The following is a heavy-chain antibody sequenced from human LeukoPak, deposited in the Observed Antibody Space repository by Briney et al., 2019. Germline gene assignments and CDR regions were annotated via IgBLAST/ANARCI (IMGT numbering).Heavy chain of an antibody. CDR3: ARGMVTMVRGVEPWYYYYMDV. CDR1: GFTFSSYA. J-gene: IGHJ6*03. V-gene: IGHV3-64*01. D-gene: IGHD3-10*01. CDR2: ISSNGGST. Sequence: GGSLRLSCAASGFTFSSYAMHWVRQAPGKGLEYVSAISSNGGSTYYANSVKGRFTISRDNSKNTLYLQMGSLRAEDMAVYYCARGMVTMVRGVEPWYYYYMDVWGKVTTVTISS.